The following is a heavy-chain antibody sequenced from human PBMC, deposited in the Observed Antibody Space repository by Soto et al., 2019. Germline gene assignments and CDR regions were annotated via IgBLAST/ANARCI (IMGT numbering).Heavy chain of an antibody. CDR1: GGTFSSYT. Sequence: SVKVSCKASGGTFSSYTISWVRQAPGQGLEWMGRIIPILGIANYAQKFQGRVTITADKSTSTAYMELSSLRSEDTAVYYCAINLGYCSSTSCYKNWFDAWGQGTLVTVSS. J-gene: IGHJ5*02. V-gene: IGHV1-69*02. CDR2: IIPILGIA. CDR3: AINLGYCSSTSCYKNWFDA. D-gene: IGHD2-2*03.